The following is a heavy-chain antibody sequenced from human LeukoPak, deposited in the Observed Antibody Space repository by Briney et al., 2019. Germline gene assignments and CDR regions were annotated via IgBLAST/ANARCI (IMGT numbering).Heavy chain of an antibody. D-gene: IGHD4-17*01. J-gene: IGHJ4*02. CDR1: GFTFSSYG. CDR3: AKDQRHYYGDYDGYFDY. V-gene: IGHV3-30*18. CDR2: ISYDGSNK. Sequence: GRSLRLSCAASGFTFSSYGMRWVRQAPGKGLEWVAVISYDGSNKYYADSVKGRFTISRDNSKNTLYLQMNSLRAEDTAVYYCAKDQRHYYGDYDGYFDYWGQGTLVTVSS.